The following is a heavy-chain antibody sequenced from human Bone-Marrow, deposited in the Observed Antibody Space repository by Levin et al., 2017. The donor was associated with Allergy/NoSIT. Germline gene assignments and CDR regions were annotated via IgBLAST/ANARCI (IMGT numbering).Heavy chain of an antibody. J-gene: IGHJ4*02. CDR2: VKSKADGGTI. CDR1: GFTFSHAY. CDR3: TSYGIDY. D-gene: IGHD4-17*01. V-gene: IGHV3-15*05. Sequence: GGSRRLSCAASGFTFSHAYMGWVRQAPGKGLEWVGRVKSKADGGTIEYTPPVKGRFTISRDDSRGTVYLQMKNLRRDDTAVYYCTSYGIDYWGQGALVTVSS.